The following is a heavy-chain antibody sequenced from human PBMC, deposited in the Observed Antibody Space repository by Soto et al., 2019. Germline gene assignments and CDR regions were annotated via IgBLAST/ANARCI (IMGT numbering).Heavy chain of an antibody. Sequence: EVQLVESGGGLVQPGRSLRLSCVASGFTFDDYAMHWVRQAPGKGLEWVSGITWSGGTRDYADSVKGRFTISRDNAKNSVYLEMDRLRVEDTALYYCIRGRQGWVQLWGRGTLVTVPP. V-gene: IGHV3-9*01. CDR3: IRGRQGWVQL. J-gene: IGHJ1*01. CDR2: ITWSGGTR. CDR1: GFTFDDYA. D-gene: IGHD6-19*01.